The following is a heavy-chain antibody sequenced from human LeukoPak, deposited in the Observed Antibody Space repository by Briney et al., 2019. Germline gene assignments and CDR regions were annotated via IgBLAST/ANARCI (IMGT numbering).Heavy chain of an antibody. J-gene: IGHJ6*03. CDR3: ARGSMGRAAAGQPPYYYYYYMDV. V-gene: IGHV3-23*01. CDR1: GFTFSSYA. CDR2: ISGSGGST. D-gene: IGHD6-13*01. Sequence: GGSLRLSCAASGFTFSSYAMSWVRQAPGKGLEWVSAISGSGGSTYYADSVKGRFTISRDNAKNTLYLQMNSLRAEDTAVYYCARGSMGRAAAGQPPYYYYYYMDVWGKGTTVTVSS.